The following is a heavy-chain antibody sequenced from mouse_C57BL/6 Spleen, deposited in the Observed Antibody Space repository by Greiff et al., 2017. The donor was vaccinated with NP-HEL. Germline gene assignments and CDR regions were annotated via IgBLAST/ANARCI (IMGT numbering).Heavy chain of an antibody. CDR3: AAYYYGSSYGAMDY. Sequence: VQLQQSGPELVKPGASVKISCKASGYTFTDYYMNWVKQSHGKSLEWIGDINPNNGGTSYNQKFKGKATLTVDKSSSTAYMELRSLTSEDSAVYYCAAYYYGSSYGAMDYWGQGTSVTVSS. V-gene: IGHV1-26*01. J-gene: IGHJ4*01. D-gene: IGHD1-1*01. CDR1: GYTFTDYY. CDR2: INPNNGGT.